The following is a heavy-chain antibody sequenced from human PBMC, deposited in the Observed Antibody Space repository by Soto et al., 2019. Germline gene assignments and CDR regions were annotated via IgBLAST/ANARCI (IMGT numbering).Heavy chain of an antibody. CDR2: IIPIFGTA. CDR1: GGTFSSYA. CDR3: ARVAVSAAGNPFDY. Sequence: QVQLVQSGAEVKKPGSSVKVSCKASGGTFSSYAISWVRQAPGQGLEWMGGIIPIFGTANYAQKFQGRVTSTADEATSTAYMELSRLRSEDTAVYYCARVAVSAAGNPFDYWGQGTLVTVSS. V-gene: IGHV1-69*01. D-gene: IGHD6-13*01. J-gene: IGHJ4*02.